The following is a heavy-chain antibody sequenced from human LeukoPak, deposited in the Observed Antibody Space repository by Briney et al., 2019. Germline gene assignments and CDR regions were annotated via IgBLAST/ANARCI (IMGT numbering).Heavy chain of an antibody. J-gene: IGHJ4*02. Sequence: ASVKVSCTASGYTFTSYYMHWVRQAPGQGLEWVGWINPNSGCTNYEQKFQGRVTMTRDTSISTAYMELSRLRSDDTAVYYCARDQIRGIAAAARPTGSFDYWGQGTLVTVSS. V-gene: IGHV1-2*02. CDR2: INPNSGCT. CDR1: GYTFTSYY. CDR3: ARDQIRGIAAAARPTGSFDY. D-gene: IGHD6-13*01.